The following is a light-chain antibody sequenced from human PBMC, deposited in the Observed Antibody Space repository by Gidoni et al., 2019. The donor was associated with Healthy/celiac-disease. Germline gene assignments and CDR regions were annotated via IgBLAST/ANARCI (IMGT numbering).Light chain of an antibody. Sequence: QSALTQPPSVSGSPGQSITISCTGTSSDVGSYNLVSWYQQHPGKAPKLMIYEGSKRPSGVSNRFSGSKSGNTASLTISGLQAEDEADYYCCSYAGSSTLFGGGTKLTVL. CDR1: SSDVGSYNL. V-gene: IGLV2-23*01. CDR3: CSYAGSSTL. CDR2: EGS. J-gene: IGLJ2*01.